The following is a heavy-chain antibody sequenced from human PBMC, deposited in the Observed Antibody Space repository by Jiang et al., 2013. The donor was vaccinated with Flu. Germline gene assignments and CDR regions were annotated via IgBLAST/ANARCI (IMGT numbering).Heavy chain of an antibody. CDR2: MNPNSGNT. D-gene: IGHD3-9*01. J-gene: IGHJ4*02. V-gene: IGHV1-8*01. CDR3: ARLDKKGVY. Sequence: GWMNPNSGNTGYAQKFQGRVTMTRNTSISTAYMELSSLRSEDTAVHYCARLDKKGVYWGQGTLVTVSS.